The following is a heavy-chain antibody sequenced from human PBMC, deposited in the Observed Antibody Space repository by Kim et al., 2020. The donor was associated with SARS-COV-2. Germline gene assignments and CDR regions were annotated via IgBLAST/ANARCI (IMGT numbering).Heavy chain of an antibody. J-gene: IGHJ6*02. Sequence: GGSLRLSCAASGFTFSSYGMHWVRQAPGKGLEWVAVISYDGSNKYYADSVKGRFTISRDNSKNTLYLQMNSLRAEDTAVYYCARPKYGSYYYYGMDVWG. V-gene: IGHV3-30*03. CDR1: GFTFSSYG. CDR2: ISYDGSNK. CDR3: ARPKYGSYYYYGMDV. D-gene: IGHD4-17*01.